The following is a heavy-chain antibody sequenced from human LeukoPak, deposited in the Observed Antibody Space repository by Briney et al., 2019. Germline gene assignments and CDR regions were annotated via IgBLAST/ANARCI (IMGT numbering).Heavy chain of an antibody. CDR1: GFTFSSYG. Sequence: GGSLRLSCAASGFTFSSYGMHWVRQAPGKGLEWVAVIWYDGSNKYYADSVKGRFTISRDNSKNTLYLQMNSLRAEDTAVYYCAREDGSSGVLDYYYGMDVWGQGTTVTVSS. CDR3: AREDGSSGVLDYYYGMDV. D-gene: IGHD6-13*01. V-gene: IGHV3-33*01. CDR2: IWYDGSNK. J-gene: IGHJ6*02.